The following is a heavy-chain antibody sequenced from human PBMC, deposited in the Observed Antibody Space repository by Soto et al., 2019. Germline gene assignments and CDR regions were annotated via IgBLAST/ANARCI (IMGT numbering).Heavy chain of an antibody. Sequence: QVHLVQSGAEVKSPGASVKISCKTSGYTFTNYGITWVRQAPGQGLEWVGWVNGDSGNTNYAPKMEGRVTMTTDAATSTADIELRSLKSDDTAVDYCSGGSGLNDGSDFWGQGTVVTV. CDR1: GYTFTNYG. D-gene: IGHD3-16*01. CDR3: SGGSGLNDGSDF. J-gene: IGHJ3*01. V-gene: IGHV1-18*01. CDR2: VNGDSGNT.